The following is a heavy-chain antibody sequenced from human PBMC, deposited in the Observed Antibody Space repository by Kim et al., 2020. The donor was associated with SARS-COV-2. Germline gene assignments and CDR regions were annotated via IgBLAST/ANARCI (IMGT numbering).Heavy chain of an antibody. CDR3: ARGEVRGVKYYYYGMDV. J-gene: IGHJ6*02. V-gene: IGHV3-30*01. D-gene: IGHD3-10*01. Sequence: VKGRFTISRDNSKNTLYLQRNSLRAEDTAVYYCARGEVRGVKYYYYGMDVWGQGTTVTVSS.